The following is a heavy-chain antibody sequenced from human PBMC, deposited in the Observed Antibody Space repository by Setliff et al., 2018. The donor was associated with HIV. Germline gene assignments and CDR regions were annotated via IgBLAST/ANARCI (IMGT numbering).Heavy chain of an antibody. D-gene: IGHD6-19*01. Sequence: GASVKVSCMAFGYTFSTNAIHWVPQAPGQRLAWMGYINAGDENTRYSEKFKGRVTITRDTSANTAYMELSSLRSEDTAGYYCARGACSGCYLTDYWGLGTLVTVSS. V-gene: IGHV1-3*01. J-gene: IGHJ4*02. CDR3: ARGACSGCYLTDY. CDR1: GYTFSTNA. CDR2: INAGDENT.